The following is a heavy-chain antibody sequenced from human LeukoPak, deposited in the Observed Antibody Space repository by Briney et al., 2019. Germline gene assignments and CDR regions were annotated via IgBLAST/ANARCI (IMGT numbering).Heavy chain of an antibody. D-gene: IGHD6-25*01. J-gene: IGHJ3*02. CDR1: GYSFSSYW. V-gene: IGHV5-51*01. CDR2: IYPGDSET. Sequence: GESLKISCKGSGYSFSSYWIGWVRQMPGEDLEWMGVIYPGDSETRQSPSFQGQVTISADKSISTAYLQWSSLMASDTAMYYCARRIAAWGAFDIWGQGTMVTVSS. CDR3: ARRIAAWGAFDI.